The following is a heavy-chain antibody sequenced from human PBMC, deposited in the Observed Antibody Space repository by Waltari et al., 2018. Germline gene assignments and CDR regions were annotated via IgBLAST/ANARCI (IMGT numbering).Heavy chain of an antibody. V-gene: IGHV4-4*07. D-gene: IGHD3-22*01. CDR1: GGSISSYY. J-gene: IGHJ6*03. Sequence: QVQLQESGPGLVKPSETLSLPCRVSGGSISSYYWSGIRQSAGKGLEWIGRINTSGSTNYNPSLKSRVTMSVDTSKNQFSLKLTAVTAADTAVYYCARGITVIVADYYFYYMDVWGKGTTVTISS. CDR3: ARGITVIVADYYFYYMDV. CDR2: INTSGST.